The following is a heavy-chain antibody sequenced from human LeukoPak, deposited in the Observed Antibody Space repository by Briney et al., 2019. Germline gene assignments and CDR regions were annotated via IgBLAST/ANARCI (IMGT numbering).Heavy chain of an antibody. D-gene: IGHD3-3*01. CDR3: ARYYDFWSGLDY. Sequence: SETPSLTCTVSGGSISSYYWSWIRQPPGKGLEWIGYIYYSGSTNYNPSLKSRVTISVDTSKNQFSLKLSSVTAADTAVYYCARYYDFWSGLDYWGQRTLVTVSS. CDR1: GGSISSYY. J-gene: IGHJ4*02. V-gene: IGHV4-59*01. CDR2: IYYSGST.